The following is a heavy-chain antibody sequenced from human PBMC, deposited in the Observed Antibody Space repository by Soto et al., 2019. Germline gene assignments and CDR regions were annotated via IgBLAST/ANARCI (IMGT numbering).Heavy chain of an antibody. CDR1: GFIFSDHY. J-gene: IGHJ5*02. CDR3: TTNYYDSSGYYNWFDP. Sequence: GGSLRLSCVASGFIFSDHYMEWVRQAPGKGLEWVGFIRSKAYGGTTEYAASVKGRFTISRDDSKSIAYLQMNSLKTEDTAVYYCTTNYYDSSGYYNWFDPWGQGTLVTVSS. CDR2: IRSKAYGGTT. D-gene: IGHD3-22*01. V-gene: IGHV3-49*04.